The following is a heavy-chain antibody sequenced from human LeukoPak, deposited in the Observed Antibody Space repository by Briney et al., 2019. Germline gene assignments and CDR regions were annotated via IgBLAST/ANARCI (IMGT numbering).Heavy chain of an antibody. J-gene: IGHJ6*04. Sequence: GGSLRLSCAASGFTFSSYAMSWVRQAPGKGLEWVSAISGSGGSTYYADSVKGRFTISRDNSKNTLYLQMNSLRAEDTAVYYCAKGGYCSSTSCDGVYYYYYGMDVWGKGITVTVSS. CDR2: ISGSGGST. D-gene: IGHD2-2*01. CDR1: GFTFSSYA. V-gene: IGHV3-23*01. CDR3: AKGGYCSSTSCDGVYYYYYGMDV.